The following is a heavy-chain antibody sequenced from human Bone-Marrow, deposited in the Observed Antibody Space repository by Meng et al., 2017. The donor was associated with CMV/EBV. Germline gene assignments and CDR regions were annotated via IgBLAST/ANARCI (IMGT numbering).Heavy chain of an antibody. D-gene: IGHD1-26*01. Sequence: GGSLRLSCAASGFTFSNYEMNWVRQAPGKGLEWVSYISSSGSIIYYADSVKGRFTISRDDAKNSLYLQMNSLRAEDTAVYYCARVGATHYGMNVWCQGTTVTVSS. J-gene: IGHJ6*02. CDR2: ISSSGSII. CDR3: ARVGATHYGMNV. CDR1: GFTFSNYE. V-gene: IGHV3-48*03.